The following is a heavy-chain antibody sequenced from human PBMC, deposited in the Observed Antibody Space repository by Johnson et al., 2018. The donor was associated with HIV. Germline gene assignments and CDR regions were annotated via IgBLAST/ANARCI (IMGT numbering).Heavy chain of an antibody. D-gene: IGHD2-15*01. CDR3: ARSQVAATSEGAFDI. J-gene: IGHJ3*02. CDR1: GFTFSSYG. CDR2: ISSSGSTI. V-gene: IGHV3-48*04. Sequence: VQLVESGGGVVQPGRSLRLSCAASGFTFSSYGMHWVRQAPGKGLEWVSYISSSGSTIYYADSVKGRFTISRDNAKNSLYLQMNSLRAEDTAVYYCARSQVAATSEGAFDIWGQGTMVTVSS.